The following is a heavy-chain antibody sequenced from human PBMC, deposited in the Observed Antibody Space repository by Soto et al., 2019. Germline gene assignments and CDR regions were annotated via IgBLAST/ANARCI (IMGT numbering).Heavy chain of an antibody. J-gene: IGHJ4*02. V-gene: IGHV3-30-3*01. D-gene: IGHD6-6*01. CDR3: ARHQGYSSSSHAVDY. Sequence: GGSLRLSCAASGFTFSSYAMHWVRQAPGKGLEWVAVISYDGSNKYYADSVKGRFTISRDNSKNTLYLQMNSLRAEDTAVYYCARHQGYSSSSHAVDYWGQGTLVTVSS. CDR2: ISYDGSNK. CDR1: GFTFSSYA.